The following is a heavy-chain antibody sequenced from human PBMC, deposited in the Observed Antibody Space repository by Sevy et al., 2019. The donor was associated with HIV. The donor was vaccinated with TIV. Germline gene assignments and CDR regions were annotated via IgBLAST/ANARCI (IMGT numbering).Heavy chain of an antibody. CDR1: GFVFSDYY. CDR2: ISGSGQTM. D-gene: IGHD3-22*01. V-gene: IGHV3-11*01. CDR3: VRSLHYYDRSTYYAGDY. J-gene: IGHJ4*02. Sequence: GGSLRLSCAASGFVFSDYYMTWIRQSPGKGLEWISYISGSGQTMYYADSVKGRFTISRDNPKNSLYLQMNSLRAEDTAVYYCVRSLHYYDRSTYYAGDYWGQGTLVTVSS.